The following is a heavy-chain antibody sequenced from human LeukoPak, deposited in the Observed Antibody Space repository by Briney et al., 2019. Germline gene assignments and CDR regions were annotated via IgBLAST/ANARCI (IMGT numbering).Heavy chain of an antibody. V-gene: IGHV3-74*01. CDR3: ARENYAYYGMDV. CDR1: GFTFSSYW. Sequence: GGSLRLSCAASGFTFSSYWMHRVRQAPGKGLVWVSLINGDGSSTTYADSVKGRFTISRDNAKNTLYLQMNSLRAEDTAVYYCARENYAYYGMDVWGKGTTVTVSS. CDR2: INGDGSST. D-gene: IGHD1-7*01. J-gene: IGHJ6*04.